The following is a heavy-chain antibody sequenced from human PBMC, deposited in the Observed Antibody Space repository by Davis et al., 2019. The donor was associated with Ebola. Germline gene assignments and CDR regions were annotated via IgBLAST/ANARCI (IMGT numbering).Heavy chain of an antibody. J-gene: IGHJ4*02. CDR1: GFSLSTSGVS. V-gene: IGHV2-5*01. Sequence: SGPTLVKPTQTLTLTCTFSGFSLSTSGVSVGWIRQPPGKALEWVALIYWNDVKHYSPSLKSRVTITKDTSKNQVVLTMTNVDPVDTGTYFCAHRSSGWRYWGQGTLVTVSS. D-gene: IGHD6-19*01. CDR3: AHRSSGWRY. CDR2: IYWNDVK.